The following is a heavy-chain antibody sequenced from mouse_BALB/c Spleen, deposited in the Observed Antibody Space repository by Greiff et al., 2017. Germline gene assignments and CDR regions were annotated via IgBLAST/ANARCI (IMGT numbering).Heavy chain of an antibody. CDR1: GYSITSDYA. V-gene: IGHV3-2*02. CDR3: ARGYSPFAY. CDR2: ISYSGST. D-gene: IGHD3-1*01. Sequence: EVMLVESGPGLVKPSQSLSLTCTVTGYSITSDYAWNWIRQFPGNKLEWMGYISYSGSTSYNPSLKSRISITRDTSKNQFFLQLNSVTTEDTATYYCARGYSPFAYWGQGTLVTVSA. J-gene: IGHJ3*01.